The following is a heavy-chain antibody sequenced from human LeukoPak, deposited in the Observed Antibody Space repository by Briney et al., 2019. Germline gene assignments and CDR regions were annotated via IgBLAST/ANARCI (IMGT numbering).Heavy chain of an antibody. J-gene: IGHJ6*03. CDR1: GHTFSAYY. Sequence: ASVKVSCKASGHTFSAYYLYWVRQAPGQGLEWMGWINPNSGGTNYAQKFQGRVTFTRDTATRTAHMELNSLTSDDTAVYYCARGDLNRARYYVEVWGTGTTVTVSS. CDR2: INPNSGGT. V-gene: IGHV1-2*02. CDR3: ARGDLNRARYYVEV.